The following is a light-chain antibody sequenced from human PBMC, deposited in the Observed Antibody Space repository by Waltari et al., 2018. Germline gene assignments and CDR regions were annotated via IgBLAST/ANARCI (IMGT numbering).Light chain of an antibody. CDR2: EVS. CDR1: HTLLHSGTGKTY. V-gene: IGKV2-29*02. CDR3: MQALHLPLYS. J-gene: IGKJ2*03. Sequence: VLTQIPLSLSVTPGQPASLSCKSSHTLLHSGTGKTYLYWYLQKPGQSPQLLIYEVSTRCSGVPDRFSGSGSGTDFTLKISRVEAEDVGVYYCMQALHLPLYSFGQGTKLEIK.